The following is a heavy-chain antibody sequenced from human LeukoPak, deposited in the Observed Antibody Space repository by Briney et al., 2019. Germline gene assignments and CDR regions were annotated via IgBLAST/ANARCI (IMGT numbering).Heavy chain of an antibody. CDR2: IKQDGSEK. Sequence: GGSLRLSCAASGFTFGSYWMSWVRQAPGKGLEWVANIKQDGSEKYYVDSVKGRFTISRDNAKNSLFLQMNSLRAEDTALYYCAKDYCGGDCYSGWYFDLWGRGTLVTVSS. CDR1: GFTFGSYW. CDR3: AKDYCGGDCYSGWYFDL. D-gene: IGHD2-21*02. J-gene: IGHJ2*01. V-gene: IGHV3-7*03.